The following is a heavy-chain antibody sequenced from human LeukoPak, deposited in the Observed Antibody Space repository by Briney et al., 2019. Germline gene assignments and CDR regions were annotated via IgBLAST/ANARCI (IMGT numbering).Heavy chain of an antibody. D-gene: IGHD1-26*01. V-gene: IGHV3-7*01. J-gene: IGHJ4*02. CDR2: ISSEGIGQ. CDR1: GFTFSSYG. Sequence: PGGSLRLSCAASGFTFSSYGMHWVRQAPGKGLEWVATISSEGIGQYYLDSVKGRFTISRDNAQSSLFLQMTSLRTEDTAVYYCGRVRPGDADYWGQGTLVTVSS. CDR3: GRVRPGDADY.